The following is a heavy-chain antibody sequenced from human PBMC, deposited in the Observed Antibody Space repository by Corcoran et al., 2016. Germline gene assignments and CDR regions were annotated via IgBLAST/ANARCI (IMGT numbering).Heavy chain of an antibody. CDR3: ARDPDRRGYRRDDAFDI. J-gene: IGHJ3*02. CDR1: GGSISSTTDY. Sequence: QLQLQESGPGLLKPSETLSLTCTVSGGSISSTTDYWGWIRQPPGKGLEWIGSIYYTGGSTYYNPSLKRRVTISVDTSKNQFSLKLTSVTAADTAVYYCARDPDRRGYRRDDAFDIWGQGTMVTVSS. D-gene: IGHD3-22*01. V-gene: IGHV4-39*07. CDR2: IYYTGGST.